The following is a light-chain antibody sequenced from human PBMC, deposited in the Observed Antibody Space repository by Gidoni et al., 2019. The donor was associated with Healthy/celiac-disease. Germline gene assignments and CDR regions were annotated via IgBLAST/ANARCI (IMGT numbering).Light chain of an antibody. J-gene: IGKJ1*01. CDR1: QSISSY. V-gene: IGKV1-39*01. CDR2: AAS. Sequence: IQMTQSPSSLSACVGDRVTLTCLASQSISSYLNWYQQKPGKAPKLLIYAASSLQSGVPSRFSGSGSGTDFTLTISSLQPEDVATYYCQQSYSTPPTFGQGTKVEIK. CDR3: QQSYSTPPT.